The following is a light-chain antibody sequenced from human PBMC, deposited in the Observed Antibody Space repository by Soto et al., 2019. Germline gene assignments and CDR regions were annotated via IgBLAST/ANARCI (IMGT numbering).Light chain of an antibody. J-gene: IGLJ1*01. CDR2: EVT. Sequence: QSVLTQPASVSGSPGQSITISCTGTSRDIGNYNYVSWYQHHPGKAPKLMIYEVTSRPSGVSNRFSGSKSGNTASLTISGLQAEDEADYYCSSYTSSSTRVFGTGTKVTVL. V-gene: IGLV2-14*01. CDR3: SSYTSSSTRV. CDR1: SRDIGNYNY.